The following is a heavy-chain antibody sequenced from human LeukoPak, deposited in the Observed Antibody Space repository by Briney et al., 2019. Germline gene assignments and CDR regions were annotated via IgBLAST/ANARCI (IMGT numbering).Heavy chain of an antibody. CDR2: INPSGDNT. CDR1: GYTFTKYA. V-gene: IGHV1-46*01. D-gene: IGHD5-12*01. CDR3: ARDNSVGDSAWWFDP. J-gene: IGHJ5*02. Sequence: GASVKVSCKASGYTFTKYAMNWVRQAPGQGLGWMGIINPSGDNTWYAQKFQGRVTMTRDMATSTDYMEVSSLRSEDTAVYYCARDNSVGDSAWWFDPWGQGTLVTVSS.